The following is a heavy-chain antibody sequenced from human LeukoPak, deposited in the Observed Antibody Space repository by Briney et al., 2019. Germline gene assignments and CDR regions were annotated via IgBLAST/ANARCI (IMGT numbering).Heavy chain of an antibody. CDR2: INPNSGGT. Sequence: ASVKVSCKASGYTFTGYYMHWVRQAPGQGLEWMGWINPNSGGTNYAQKFQGRVTMTRDTSISTAYMELSGLRSDDTAVYYCARVISYYDSSGLDYWGQGTLVTVSS. D-gene: IGHD3-22*01. CDR3: ARVISYYDSSGLDY. CDR1: GYTFTGYY. J-gene: IGHJ4*02. V-gene: IGHV1-2*02.